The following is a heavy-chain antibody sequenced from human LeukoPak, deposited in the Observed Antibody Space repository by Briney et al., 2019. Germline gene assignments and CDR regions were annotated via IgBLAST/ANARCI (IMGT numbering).Heavy chain of an antibody. CDR1: GFTFSSYA. J-gene: IGHJ4*02. D-gene: IGHD4-11*01. Sequence: GGSLRLSCAASGFTFSSYAMSWVRQAPGKGLEWVSAISGSGGSTYYADSVKGRFTISRDNSKNTLYLQMNSLRAEDTAVYYCAKDRPDYSNYEYYFDYWGQGTLVTVSS. CDR2: ISGSGGST. V-gene: IGHV3-23*01. CDR3: AKDRPDYSNYEYYFDY.